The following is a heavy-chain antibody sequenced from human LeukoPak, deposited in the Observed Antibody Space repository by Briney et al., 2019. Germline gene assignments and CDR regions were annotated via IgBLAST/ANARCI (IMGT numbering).Heavy chain of an antibody. CDR1: GFTFSNYW. Sequence: GGSLRLSCEASGFTFSNYWMRWVRQAPGKGLEWVANIKQDGSEKNYVDPVKGRLTISRDNAKNAQYLQMNSLRAEDTAVYYCAREGVPYAGDYWGQGTLVTVSS. CDR3: AREGVPYAGDY. CDR2: IKQDGSEK. V-gene: IGHV3-7*01. J-gene: IGHJ4*02. D-gene: IGHD3-10*01.